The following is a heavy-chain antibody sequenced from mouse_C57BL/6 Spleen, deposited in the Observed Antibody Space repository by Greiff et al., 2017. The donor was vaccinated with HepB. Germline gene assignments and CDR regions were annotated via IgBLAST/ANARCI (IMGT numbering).Heavy chain of an antibody. J-gene: IGHJ3*01. CDR2: INPSTGGT. CDR1: GYSFTGYY. V-gene: IGHV1-42*01. Sequence: EVQVVESGPELVKPGASVKISCKASGYSFTGYYMNWVKQSPEKSLEWIGEINPSTGGTTYNQKFKAKATLTVDKSSSTAYMQLKSLTSEDSAVYYCARGGQGWFAYWGQGTLVTVSA. CDR3: ARGGQGWFAY.